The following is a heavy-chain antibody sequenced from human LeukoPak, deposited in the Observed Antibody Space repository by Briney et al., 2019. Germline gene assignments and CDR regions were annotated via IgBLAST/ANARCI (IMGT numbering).Heavy chain of an antibody. J-gene: IGHJ4*02. CDR3: ARDRIGIVGTFDY. CDR2: IKQDGREK. D-gene: IGHD2/OR15-2a*01. Sequence: GGSLRLSCAASGFTFSSYWMSWVRQAPGKGLEWVAHIKQDGREKYYVDSVKGRFTISRDNAKNSLYLQMNSLRAEDTAVYYCARDRIGIVGTFDYWGQGTLVTVSS. V-gene: IGHV3-7*01. CDR1: GFTFSSYW.